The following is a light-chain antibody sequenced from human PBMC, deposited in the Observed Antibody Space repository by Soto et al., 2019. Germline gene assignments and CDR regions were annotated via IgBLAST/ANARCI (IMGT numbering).Light chain of an antibody. J-gene: IGLJ1*01. V-gene: IGLV1-40*01. CDR1: SSNIGSTYD. CDR2: GNT. Sequence: QSVLTQPPSVSGAPGQRVTISCTGSSSNIGSTYDVQWYQQLPGTAPKLLIHGNTNRPSGVPDRFSGSKSGTSASLAITGLQADDEAVYYCQSYDDSLSVHYVFGTGAMVTVL. CDR3: QSYDDSLSVHYV.